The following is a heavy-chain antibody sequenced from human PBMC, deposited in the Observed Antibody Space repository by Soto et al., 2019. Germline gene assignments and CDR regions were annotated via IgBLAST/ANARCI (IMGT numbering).Heavy chain of an antibody. V-gene: IGHV4-39*07. J-gene: IGHJ4*02. CDR3: AIGGVFQNHYFFNY. CDR2: MYDSGST. CDR1: GGSSSRSIYY. Sequence: PSVRLCFTWTVSGGSSSRSIYYWGWMLQPPGKGLEWIVTMYDSGSTYYSPSLKSRVTISVDTWKNQFSRDRRSVTADDKAVYYRAIGGVFQNHYFFNYWRQRTLVIFS. D-gene: IGHD3-10*01.